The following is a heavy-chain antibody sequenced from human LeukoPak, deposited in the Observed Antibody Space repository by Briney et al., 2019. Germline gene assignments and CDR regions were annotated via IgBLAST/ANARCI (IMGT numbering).Heavy chain of an antibody. J-gene: IGHJ4*02. CDR2: INHSGST. D-gene: IGHD3-22*01. CDR3: ARGPGYYDSSGYRV. CDR1: GVSFSGYY. V-gene: IGHV4-34*01. Sequence: SETLSLTCAVYGVSFSGYYWSWIRQPPGKGLEWIGEINHSGSTNYNPSLKSRVTISVDTSKNQFSLKLSSVTAADTAVYYCARGPGYYDSSGYRVWGQGTLVTVSS.